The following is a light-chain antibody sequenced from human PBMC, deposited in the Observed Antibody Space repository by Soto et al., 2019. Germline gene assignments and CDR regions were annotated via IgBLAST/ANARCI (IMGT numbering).Light chain of an antibody. V-gene: IGKV3-11*01. J-gene: IGKJ5*01. CDR1: QTISSY. Sequence: EIVLTQSPATLSLSPGERATISCRASQTISSYVGWYQQKPGKAPRLLIYDTSKRATGIPARFSGSGSGTDFTLTSSSLEPEDVAYYYCQHRSRWPLFGQGTRLEIK. CDR2: DTS. CDR3: QHRSRWPL.